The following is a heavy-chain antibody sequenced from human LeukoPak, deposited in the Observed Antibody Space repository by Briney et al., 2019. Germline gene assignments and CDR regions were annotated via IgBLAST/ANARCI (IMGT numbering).Heavy chain of an antibody. J-gene: IGHJ4*02. CDR2: MYITGST. CDR3: AKDLGYNSGSYYLDFDY. V-gene: IGHV4-4*07. Sequence: SETLSLTCSVSGGSLSSYYWNWIRQPAGKGLEWIGHMYITGSTNYNPALKSRVSMSLDTSKNQFSLKLSSVTAADTAVYYCAKDLGYNSGSYYLDFDYWGQGTLVTVSS. CDR1: GGSLSSYY. D-gene: IGHD1-26*01.